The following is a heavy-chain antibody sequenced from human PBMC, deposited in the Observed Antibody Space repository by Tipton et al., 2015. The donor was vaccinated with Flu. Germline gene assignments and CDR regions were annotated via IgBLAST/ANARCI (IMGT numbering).Heavy chain of an antibody. J-gene: IGHJ4*02. D-gene: IGHD2-8*02. CDR1: GFTLSSYA. CDR2: ISGSGVIT. CDR3: AKGPKVACTGLVCYYFDY. V-gene: IGHV3-23*01. Sequence: SLRLSCAASGFTLSSYAMAWVRPAPGKGLERVSGISGSGVITYYADSGKGRFPISRDSSKNTLYLQMNSLRAEDTAVYYCAKGPKVACTGLVCYYFDYWGQGALVTVSS.